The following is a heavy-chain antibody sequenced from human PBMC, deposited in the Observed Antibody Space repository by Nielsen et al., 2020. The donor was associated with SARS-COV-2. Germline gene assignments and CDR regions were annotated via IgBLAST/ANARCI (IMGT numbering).Heavy chain of an antibody. CDR3: ARDERSCSSASCPDY. CDR2: ISSGSDYI. V-gene: IGHV3-21*01. CDR1: GFTFDDYA. D-gene: IGHD2-2*01. J-gene: IGHJ4*02. Sequence: GGSLRLSCAASGFTFDDYAMNWIRQAPGKGLEWVSSISSGSDYIYYADSVRGRFSISRDNAKNSVYLQMSSLRPEDTAVYYCARDERSCSSASCPDYWGQGTLVTVSS.